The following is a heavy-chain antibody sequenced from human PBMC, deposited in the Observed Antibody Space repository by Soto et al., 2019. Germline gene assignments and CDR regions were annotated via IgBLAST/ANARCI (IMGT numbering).Heavy chain of an antibody. V-gene: IGHV1-3*01. J-gene: IGHJ6*02. D-gene: IGHD3-10*01. Sequence: ASVQVSCKASGYTFTSYAMHWVRQAPGQRLEWMGWINAGNGNTKYSQKFQGRVTITRDTSASTAYMELSSLRSEDTAVYYSGSNNYTPSLQSRVTISVDTSKTQVSLELSSVTGADTAVYYFARVRLRYFDWEADFSELDYYYGMDVWGQGTTVTVSS. CDR2: INAGNGNT. CDR3: GSNNYTPSLQSRVTISVDTSKTQVSLELSSVTGADTAVYYFARVRLRYFDWEADFSELDYYYGMDV. CDR1: GYTFTSYA.